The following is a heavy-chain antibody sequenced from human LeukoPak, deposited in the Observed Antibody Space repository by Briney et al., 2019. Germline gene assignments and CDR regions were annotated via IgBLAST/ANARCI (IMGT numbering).Heavy chain of an antibody. V-gene: IGHV4-34*01. Sequence: PSETLSLTCAVYGGSFSGYYWSWIRQPPGKGLEWIGEINHSGSTNYNPSLKSRVTISVDTSKNQFSLKLSSVTAADTAVYYCARGRITMVRGLYNWFDPWGQGTLVTVSS. J-gene: IGHJ5*02. CDR1: GGSFSGYY. D-gene: IGHD3-10*01. CDR2: INHSGST. CDR3: ARGRITMVRGLYNWFDP.